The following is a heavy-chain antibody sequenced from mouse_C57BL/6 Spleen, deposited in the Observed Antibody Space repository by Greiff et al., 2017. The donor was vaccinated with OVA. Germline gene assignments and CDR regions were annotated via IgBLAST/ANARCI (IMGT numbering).Heavy chain of an antibody. CDR1: GYTFTDYY. CDR2: IYPGSGNT. CDR3: ARSSGGFDY. J-gene: IGHJ2*01. V-gene: IGHV1-76*01. Sequence: VQLQQSGAELVRPGASVKLSCKASGYTFTDYYINWVKQRPGQGLEWIARIYPGSGNTYYNEKFKGKATLTAEKSSSTAYMQLSSLTSEDSAVYFCARSSGGFDYWGQGTTLTVSS.